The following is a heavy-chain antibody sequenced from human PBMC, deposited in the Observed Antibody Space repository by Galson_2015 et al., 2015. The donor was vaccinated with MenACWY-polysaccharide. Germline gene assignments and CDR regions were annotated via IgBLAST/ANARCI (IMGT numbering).Heavy chain of an antibody. D-gene: IGHD6-19*01. CDR3: ARPSSGWTY. J-gene: IGHJ4*02. CDR2: ISYDGSNK. V-gene: IGHV3-30-3*01. Sequence: LRLSCAASGFTFSSYALHWVRQSPGKGLEWVAVISYDGSNKYYADSVKGRFTISRDNSKNTLYLQMNSLRAEDTAVYYCARPSSGWTYWGQGTLVTVSS. CDR1: GFTFSSYA.